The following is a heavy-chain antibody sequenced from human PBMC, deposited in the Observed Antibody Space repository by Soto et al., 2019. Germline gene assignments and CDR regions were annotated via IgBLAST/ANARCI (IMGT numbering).Heavy chain of an antibody. CDR2: IFYSGST. V-gene: IGHV4-61*01. CDR3: ARVTDILTGYPHDY. D-gene: IGHD3-9*01. J-gene: IGHJ4*02. Sequence: ASETLSLTCTVSGGSVSSGSYYWSWIRQPPGKGLEWIGYIFYSGSTNYNPSLKSRVTISVDTSKNQFSLKLSSVTAADTAVYYCARVTDILTGYPHDYWGQGTLVTVSS. CDR1: GGSVSSGSYY.